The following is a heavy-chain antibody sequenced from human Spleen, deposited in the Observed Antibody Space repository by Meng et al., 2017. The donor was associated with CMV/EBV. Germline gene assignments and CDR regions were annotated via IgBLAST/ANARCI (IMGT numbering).Heavy chain of an antibody. J-gene: IGHJ4*02. V-gene: IGHV3-72*01. D-gene: IGHD4-23*01. Sequence: LSLTCAASGFTFSGHYMDWVRQAPGKGLEWVGRTRNKAKSYTTDYAASVKGRFTISRDDSKNSLYLQMNSLKTEDTAVYYCVKPSTVKTPGDYWGQGTLVTVSS. CDR2: TRNKAKSYTT. CDR1: GFTFSGHY. CDR3: VKPSTVKTPGDY.